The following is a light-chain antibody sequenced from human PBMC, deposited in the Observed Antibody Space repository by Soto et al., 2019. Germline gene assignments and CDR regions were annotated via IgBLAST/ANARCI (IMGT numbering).Light chain of an antibody. J-gene: IGKJ1*01. CDR3: QQSHKFTST. Sequence: DIQMTQSPSSLSATIGDRATIXXRASQSISTYLNWDQQKSGKAPRVXIDAASSLERVGPSRFSGSGSGTDFTLISSSLQPEDSATYFCQQSHKFTSTFGQGTKVDIK. V-gene: IGKV1-39*01. CDR1: QSISTY. CDR2: AAS.